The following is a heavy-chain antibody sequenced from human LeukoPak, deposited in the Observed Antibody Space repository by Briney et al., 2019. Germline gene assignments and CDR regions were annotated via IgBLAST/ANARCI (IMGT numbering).Heavy chain of an antibody. V-gene: IGHV4-59*08. J-gene: IGHJ4*02. CDR2: IYYSGST. D-gene: IGHD6-13*01. CDR1: GFTFSSYA. Sequence: PGGSLRLSCAASGFTFSSYAMNWVRQAPGKGLEWIGYIYYSGSTNYNPSLKSRVTISVDTSKNQFSLKMSSVTAADTAVYYCATSSWYYFDYWGQGTLVTVSS. CDR3: ATSSWYYFDY.